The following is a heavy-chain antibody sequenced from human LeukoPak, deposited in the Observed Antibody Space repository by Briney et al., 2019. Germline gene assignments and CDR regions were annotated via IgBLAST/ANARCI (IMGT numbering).Heavy chain of an antibody. CDR3: ARMMTPRLYYDSSGYYYGAFDI. CDR1: GYTFARYD. V-gene: IGHV1-8*03. D-gene: IGHD3-22*01. Sequence: EASVMVSCKASGYTFARYDINWVRQATGQGLEWMGWMNPITGNTGYAQKFHGRVTFTMSTPTSTAYMELRSLRSDDTAVYYCARMMTPRLYYDSSGYYYGAFDIWGQGTMVTVSS. CDR2: MNPITGNT. J-gene: IGHJ3*02.